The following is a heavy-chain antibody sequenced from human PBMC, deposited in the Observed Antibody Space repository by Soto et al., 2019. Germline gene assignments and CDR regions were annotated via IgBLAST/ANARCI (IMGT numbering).Heavy chain of an antibody. CDR1: GFTFSSYS. CDR2: ISSSSSYI. CDR3: ARGSDIVLMVYAIGGYYFDY. D-gene: IGHD2-8*01. J-gene: IGHJ4*02. Sequence: EVQLVESGGGLVKPGGSLRLSCAASGFTFSSYSMNWVRQAPGKGLEWVSSISSSSSYIYYADSVKGRFTISRDNAKNPLYLQMNSLRAEDTAVYYCARGSDIVLMVYAIGGYYFDYWGQGTLVTVSS. V-gene: IGHV3-21*01.